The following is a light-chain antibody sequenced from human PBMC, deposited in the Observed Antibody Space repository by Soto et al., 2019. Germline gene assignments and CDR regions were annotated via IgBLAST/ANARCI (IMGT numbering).Light chain of an antibody. CDR1: QSVDND. CDR2: DAS. Sequence: EIVMTQSPATLSVSPGDRAPLSCRASQSVDNDLAWYQQKPCQPPRLLIYDASTRATGIPDRCSGSQSGTEFTLNISSMLSEDFAVYFCQQYNTWPLTVGGGTKVETK. V-gene: IGKV3D-15*01. J-gene: IGKJ4*01. CDR3: QQYNTWPLT.